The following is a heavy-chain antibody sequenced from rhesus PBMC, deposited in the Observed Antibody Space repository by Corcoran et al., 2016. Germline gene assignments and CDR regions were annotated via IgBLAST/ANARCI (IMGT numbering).Heavy chain of an antibody. CDR1: GFTFSSYE. V-gene: IGHV3-100*02. CDR3: ARHCPSGYFHFDY. Sequence: DVQLVESGGGLVKPGGSLRLSCVASGFTFSSYEMHWVRQAPGKGLEWVSVISESGGTIYYADSVKGRFTISRDNAKNSLFLQMNSLRAEDTAVYYCARHCPSGYFHFDYWGQGVLVTVSS. J-gene: IGHJ4*01. CDR2: ISESGGTI. D-gene: IGHD3-28*01.